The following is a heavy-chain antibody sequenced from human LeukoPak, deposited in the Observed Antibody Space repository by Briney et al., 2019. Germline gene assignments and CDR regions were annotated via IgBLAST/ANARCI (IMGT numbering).Heavy chain of an antibody. CDR2: INPNSGGT. CDR1: GYTFTGYY. CDR3: ARPVLKGYDNCGY. V-gene: IGHV1-2*06. Sequence: PEASVKVSCKASGYTFTGYYMHWVRQAPGQGLEWMGRINPNSGGTNYAQKFQGRVTMTRDTSISTAYMELSRLRSDDTAVYYCARPVLKGYDNCGYWGQGTLVTVSS. D-gene: IGHD1-20*01. J-gene: IGHJ4*02.